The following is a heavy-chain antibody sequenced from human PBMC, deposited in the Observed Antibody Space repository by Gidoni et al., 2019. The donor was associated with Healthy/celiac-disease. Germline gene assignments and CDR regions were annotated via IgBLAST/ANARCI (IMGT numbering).Heavy chain of an antibody. J-gene: IGHJ4*02. V-gene: IGHV3-64*01. CDR1: GFTFSSYA. Sequence: EVQLVESGGGLVQPGGSLRLSCAASGFTFSSYAMHWVRQAPGKGLEYVSAISSNGGSTYYANSVKGRFTISRDNSKNTLYLKMGSLRAEDMAVYYCALVGATTGLDYWGQGTLVTVSS. CDR3: ALVGATTGLDY. D-gene: IGHD1-26*01. CDR2: ISSNGGST.